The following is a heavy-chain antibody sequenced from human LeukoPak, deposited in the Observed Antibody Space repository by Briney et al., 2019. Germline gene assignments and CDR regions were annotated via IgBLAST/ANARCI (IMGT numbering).Heavy chain of an antibody. CDR2: MNPNSGNT. D-gene: IGHD6-19*01. V-gene: IGHV1-8*01. J-gene: IGHJ4*02. Sequence: ASVKVSCKASGYTFTSYDINWVRRATGQGLEWMGWMNPNSGNTGYAQKFQGRVTMTRNTSISTAYMELSSLRSEDTAVYYCARGLPPPPWGAVAGIDDYWGQGTLVTVSS. CDR1: GYTFTSYD. CDR3: ARGLPPPPWGAVAGIDDY.